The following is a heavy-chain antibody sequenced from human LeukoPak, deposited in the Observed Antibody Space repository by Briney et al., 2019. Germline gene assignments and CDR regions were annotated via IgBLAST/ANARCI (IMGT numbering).Heavy chain of an antibody. J-gene: IGHJ5*02. V-gene: IGHV4-59*01. CDR3: ARDLLGGSGSYYRWFDP. CDR2: IYYSGST. Sequence: PSETLSLTCTVSGGSISSYYWSWIRQPPGKGLEWIGYIYYSGSTNYNPSLKSRVTISVDTSKNQFSPKLSSVTAADTAVYYCARDLLGGSGSYYRWFDPWGQGTLVAVSS. CDR1: GGSISSYY. D-gene: IGHD3-10*01.